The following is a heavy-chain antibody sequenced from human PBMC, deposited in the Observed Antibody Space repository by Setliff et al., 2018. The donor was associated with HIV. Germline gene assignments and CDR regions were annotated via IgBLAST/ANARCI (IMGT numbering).Heavy chain of an antibody. CDR3: AKAGSTSWEFDF. CDR2: ITSRAGTK. CDR1: GFTFSDHA. J-gene: IGHJ4*02. D-gene: IGHD6-13*01. V-gene: IGHV3-23*01. Sequence: GGSLRLSCAASGFTFSDHAMSWVRQAPGKGLEWVSTITSRAGTKYYADSVKGRFTISRDNSKNMLYVEMKNLRVEDTALYYCAKAGSTSWEFDFWGQGVLVTVS.